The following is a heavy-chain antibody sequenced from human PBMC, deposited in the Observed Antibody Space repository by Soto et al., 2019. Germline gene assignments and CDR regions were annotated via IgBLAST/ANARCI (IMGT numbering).Heavy chain of an antibody. J-gene: IGHJ4*02. V-gene: IGHV1-69*10. CDR3: ARRLHLNSSGWYFDY. Sequence: ASVKVSCKASGGTFSSYAISWVRQAPGQGLEWMGGIIPILGIANYAQKFRGRVTITADKSTSTAYMELSSLRSEDTAVYYCARRLHLNSSGWYFDYWGQGTLVTVSS. CDR1: GGTFSSYA. CDR2: IIPILGIA. D-gene: IGHD6-19*01.